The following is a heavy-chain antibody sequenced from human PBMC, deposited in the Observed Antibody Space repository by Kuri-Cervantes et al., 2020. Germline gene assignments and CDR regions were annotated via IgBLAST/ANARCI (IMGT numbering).Heavy chain of an antibody. D-gene: IGHD2-8*01. V-gene: IGHV3-7*01. CDR3: ARDYCTNGVCAQYYYYYYMDV. CDR1: GGSFSGYY. J-gene: IGHJ6*03. CDR2: IKQDGSEK. Sequence: ETLSLTCAVYGGSFSGYYWSWVRQAPGKGLEWVANIKQDGSEKYYVDSVKGRFTISRDNAKNSLYLQMNSLRAEDTAVYYCARDYCTNGVCAQYYYYYYMDVWGKGTTVTVSS.